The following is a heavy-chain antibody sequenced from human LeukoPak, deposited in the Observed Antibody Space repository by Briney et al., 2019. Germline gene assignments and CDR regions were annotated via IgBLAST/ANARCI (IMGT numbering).Heavy chain of an antibody. CDR1: GLVFGKYA. V-gene: IGHV3-23*01. J-gene: IGHJ4*02. D-gene: IGHD3-22*01. CDR2: ISDDSSFT. Sequence: GGSLRLSCAASGLVFGKYAMAWVRQAPGKGLECVSIISDDSSFTYYLDSVKGRSTIFRDNSKNTLYLHMNSLKAEDTAVYYCARVGRFYYDSSGPFDYWGQGTLVTVSS. CDR3: ARVGRFYYDSSGPFDY.